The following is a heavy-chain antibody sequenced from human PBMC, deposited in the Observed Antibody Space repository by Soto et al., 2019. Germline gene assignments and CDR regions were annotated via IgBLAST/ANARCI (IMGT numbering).Heavy chain of an antibody. CDR2: IYYSGST. D-gene: IGHD5-12*01. CDR1: GGSISSYY. J-gene: IGHJ5*02. Sequence: SETLSLTCTVSGGSISSYYWSWIRQPPGKGLEWIGYIYYSGSTNYNPSLQSRVTISVDTSKNQFSLKLSSVTAADTAVYYCARAGVATIYPGNNWFDPWGQGTLVTVSS. CDR3: ARAGVATIYPGNNWFDP. V-gene: IGHV4-59*01.